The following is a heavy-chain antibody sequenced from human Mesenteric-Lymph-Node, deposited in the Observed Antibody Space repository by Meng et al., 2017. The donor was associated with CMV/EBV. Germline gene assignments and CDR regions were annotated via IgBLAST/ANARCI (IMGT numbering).Heavy chain of an antibody. Sequence: SISRSNYYWGWIRKPPGKGLEWIGSIFYTWSTYYNPSLTSRVTISVDTSKNQFSLKLSSVTAADTAVYYCAPYYYGSGTYYYFDYWGQGTLVTVSS. V-gene: IGHV4-39*01. CDR2: IFYTWST. D-gene: IGHD3-10*01. J-gene: IGHJ4*02. CDR1: SISRSNYY. CDR3: APYYYGSGTYYYFDY.